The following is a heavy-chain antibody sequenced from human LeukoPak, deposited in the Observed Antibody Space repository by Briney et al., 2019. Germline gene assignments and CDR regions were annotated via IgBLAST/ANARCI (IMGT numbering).Heavy chain of an antibody. CDR3: ARKVTTVTTPAPYYFDY. D-gene: IGHD4-17*01. V-gene: IGHV3-23*01. Sequence: GGSLRLSCAASGFTFSSYAMSWVRQAPGKGLEWVSAISGSGGSTYYADSVKGRFSISRDNSKNTLYLQMNSLRAEDTAVYYCARKVTTVTTPAPYYFDYWGQGTLVTVSS. CDR2: ISGSGGST. CDR1: GFTFSSYA. J-gene: IGHJ4*02.